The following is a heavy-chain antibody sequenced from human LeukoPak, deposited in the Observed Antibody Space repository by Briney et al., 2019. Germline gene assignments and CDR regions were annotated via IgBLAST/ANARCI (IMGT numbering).Heavy chain of an antibody. CDR1: GFTFSSYS. Sequence: SGGSLRLSCAASGFTFSSYSMNWVRQAPGKGLEWVSSISSSSSYIYYADSVKGRFTISRDNAKNSLYLQMNSLRAEDTAVYYCARVSEHLGPDAFDIWGQGTMVTVSS. D-gene: IGHD1/OR15-1a*01. V-gene: IGHV3-21*01. CDR2: ISSSSSYI. J-gene: IGHJ3*02. CDR3: ARVSEHLGPDAFDI.